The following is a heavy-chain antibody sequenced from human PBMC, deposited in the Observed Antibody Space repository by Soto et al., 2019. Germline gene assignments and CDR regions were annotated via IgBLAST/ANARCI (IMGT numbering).Heavy chain of an antibody. CDR2: IYDGATT. J-gene: IGHJ4*02. CDR3: AKGPRLRLDY. D-gene: IGHD5-12*01. V-gene: IGHV3-23*03. CDR1: GFTFSSYA. Sequence: EVQLLESGGGLVQPGGSLRLSCAASGFTFSSYAMSWVRQAPGKGLEWLSVIYDGATTYYADSVKGRFTISRDTSKNTVYLQMNSLRAEDTAVYFCAKGPRLRLDYWGQGTLVTVSS.